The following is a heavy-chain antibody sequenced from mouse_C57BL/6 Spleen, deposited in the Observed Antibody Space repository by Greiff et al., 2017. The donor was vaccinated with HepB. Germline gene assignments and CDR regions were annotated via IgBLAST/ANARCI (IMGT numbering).Heavy chain of an antibody. V-gene: IGHV3-6*01. Sequence: DVKLVESGPGLVKPSQSLSLTCSVTGYSITSGYYWNWIRQFPGNKLEWMGYISYDGSNNYNPSLKNRISITRYTSKNQFFLKLNSVTTEDTATYYCARGNYDWFAYWGQGTLVTVSA. CDR3: ARGNYDWFAY. CDR1: GYSITSGYY. D-gene: IGHD2-4*01. J-gene: IGHJ3*01. CDR2: ISYDGSN.